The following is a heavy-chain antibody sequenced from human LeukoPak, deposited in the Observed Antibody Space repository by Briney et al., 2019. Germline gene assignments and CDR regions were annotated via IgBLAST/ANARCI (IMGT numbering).Heavy chain of an antibody. CDR3: ARASTGGMDV. CDR2: ISYDGSNK. Sequence: YPGRSLRLSCAASGFTFSSYAPHWVRQAPGKGLEWVAVISYDGSNKYYADSVKGRFTISRDNSKNTLYLQMNSLRAEDTAVYCCARASTGGMDVWGQGTTVTVSS. CDR1: GFTFSSYA. D-gene: IGHD1-1*01. J-gene: IGHJ6*02. V-gene: IGHV3-30*04.